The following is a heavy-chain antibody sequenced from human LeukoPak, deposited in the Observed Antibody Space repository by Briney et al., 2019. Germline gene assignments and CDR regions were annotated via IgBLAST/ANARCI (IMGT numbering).Heavy chain of an antibody. Sequence: GGSLRLSCAVSGFTFSSYSMNWVRQAPGKGLEWVSYISSSSSTIYYADSVKGRFTISRDNAKKSLYLQMNSLRVEDTAVYYCASGAEGYVFDPWGQGTLVTVPS. CDR3: ASGAEGYVFDP. D-gene: IGHD5-12*01. V-gene: IGHV3-48*01. CDR1: GFTFSSYS. J-gene: IGHJ5*02. CDR2: ISSSSSTI.